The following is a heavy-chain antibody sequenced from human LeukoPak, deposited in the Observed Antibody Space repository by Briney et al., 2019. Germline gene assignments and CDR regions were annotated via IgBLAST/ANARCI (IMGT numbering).Heavy chain of an antibody. CDR3: ASLIYDILTGRVYYFDY. J-gene: IGHJ4*02. CDR1: GGSLSSSNW. D-gene: IGHD3-9*01. Sequence: SGTLSLTCAVSGGSLSSSNWWSWVRQPPGKGLEWIGEIYHSGSTNYNPSLKNRVTISVDKSKNQFSLKLSSVTAADTAVYYCASLIYDILTGRVYYFDYWGQGTLVTVSS. CDR2: IYHSGST. V-gene: IGHV4-4*02.